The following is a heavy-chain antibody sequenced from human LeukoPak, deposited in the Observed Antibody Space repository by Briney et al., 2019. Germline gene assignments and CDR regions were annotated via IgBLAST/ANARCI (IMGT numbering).Heavy chain of an antibody. CDR1: GFTFSNAW. CDR2: IKSKNDGGTT. D-gene: IGHD5-18*01. J-gene: IGHJ4*02. Sequence: GGSLRLSCAASGFTFSNAWMSWVRQAPGKELEWVGRIKSKNDGGTTDYAAPVKGRFTISRDDSKNTLYLQMNSLKTEDTAVYYCATGYSYGYRWGQGTLVTVSS. CDR3: ATGYSYGYR. V-gene: IGHV3-15*01.